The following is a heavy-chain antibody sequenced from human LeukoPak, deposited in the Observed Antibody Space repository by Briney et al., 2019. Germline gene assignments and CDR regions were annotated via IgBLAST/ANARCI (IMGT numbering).Heavy chain of an antibody. CDR3: ARDRGGSGLYYLGY. CDR1: GFTFRIYA. Sequence: GGSLRLSCAASGFTFRIYAMHWVRQVQGRGLEWVSSISDNGSTTYYADSVKGRFTIYRNHSTNTLFVQTASLTGEDTDVSYCARDRGGSGLYYLGYWGQGTLVTV. D-gene: IGHD6-19*01. V-gene: IGHV3-30-3*01. J-gene: IGHJ4*02. CDR2: ISDNGSTT.